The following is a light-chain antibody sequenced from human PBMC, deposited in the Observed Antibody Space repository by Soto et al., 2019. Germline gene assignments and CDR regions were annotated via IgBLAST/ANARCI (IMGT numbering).Light chain of an antibody. CDR2: EDN. CDR3: QYYDSSMGV. J-gene: IGLJ1*01. CDR1: SGSIASNY. V-gene: IGLV6-57*04. Sequence: NFMLTQPHSVSESPGKTVTISCTRSSGSIASNYVQWYQQRPGSAPTTVIYEDNQRPSGVPDRFSGSIDSSSNSASLTISGLKTEDEADYYCQYYDSSMGVFGTGTKLTVL.